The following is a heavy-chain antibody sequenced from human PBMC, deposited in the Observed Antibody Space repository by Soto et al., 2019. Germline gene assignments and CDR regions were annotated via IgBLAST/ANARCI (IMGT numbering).Heavy chain of an antibody. J-gene: IGHJ6*02. CDR3: AISSIAAPSYYYYGMDV. Sequence: SETLSLTCTVSGGSISSSSYYWGWIRQPPGKGLEWIGSIYYSGSTYYNPSLKSRVTISVDTSKNQFSLKLSSVTAADTAVYYCAISSIAAPSYYYYGMDVWGQGTTVTVSS. V-gene: IGHV4-39*01. CDR1: GGSISSSSYY. CDR2: IYYSGST. D-gene: IGHD6-6*01.